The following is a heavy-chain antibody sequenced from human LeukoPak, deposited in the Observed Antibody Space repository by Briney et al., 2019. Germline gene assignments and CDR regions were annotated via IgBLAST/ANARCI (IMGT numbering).Heavy chain of an antibody. CDR3: ARLDYYDSSDQDY. D-gene: IGHD3-22*01. CDR2: IKQDGSEK. CDR1: GFTFSSYW. J-gene: IGHJ4*02. V-gene: IGHV3-7*01. Sequence: GRSLRLSCAASGFTFSSYWMSWVRQAPGKGLEWVANIKQDGSEKYYVDSVKGRFTISRDNAKNSLYLQMNSLRAEDTAVYYCARLDYYDSSDQDYWGQGTLVTVSS.